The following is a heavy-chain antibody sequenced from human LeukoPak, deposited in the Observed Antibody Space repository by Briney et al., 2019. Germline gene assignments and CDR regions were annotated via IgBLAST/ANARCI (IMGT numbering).Heavy chain of an antibody. Sequence: GGSLRLSCAASGFTFDDYAMHWVRQAPGKGLEWVSGISWNSGSIGYADSVKGRFTISRDNAKNSLYLQMNSLRAEDTALYYCAKSVEYQLLYPSFDYWGQGTLVTVSS. D-gene: IGHD2-2*02. CDR2: ISWNSGSI. CDR3: AKSVEYQLLYPSFDY. J-gene: IGHJ4*02. V-gene: IGHV3-9*01. CDR1: GFTFDDYA.